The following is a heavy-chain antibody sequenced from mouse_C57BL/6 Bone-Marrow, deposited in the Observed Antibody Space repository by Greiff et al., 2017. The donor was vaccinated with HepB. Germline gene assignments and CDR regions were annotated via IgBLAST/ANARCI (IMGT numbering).Heavy chain of an antibody. CDR2: INPSSGYT. J-gene: IGHJ2*01. CDR1: GYTFTSYT. D-gene: IGHD1-1*01. Sequence: QVQLQQSGAELARPGASVKMSCRASGYTFTSYTMHWVKQRPGQGLEWIGYINPSSGYTKYNQKFKDKATLTADKSSSTAYMQLSSLTSEDSAVYYCARSRGYYYGSSYDFDYWGQGTTLTVSS. V-gene: IGHV1-4*01. CDR3: ARSRGYYYGSSYDFDY.